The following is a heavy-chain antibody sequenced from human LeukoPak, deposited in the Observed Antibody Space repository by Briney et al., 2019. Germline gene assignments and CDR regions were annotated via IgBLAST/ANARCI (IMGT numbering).Heavy chain of an antibody. J-gene: IGHJ5*02. CDR1: GGSFSGYY. V-gene: IGHV4-34*01. D-gene: IGHD2-2*02. CDR3: ARSYCSSTSCYIYWFDP. CDR2: INHSGST. Sequence: SETLSLTCAVYGGSFSGYYWSWIRQPPGKGLEWIGEINHSGSTNYNPSLKSRVTISVDTSKNQFSLKLSSVTAADTAVYYCARSYCSSTSCYIYWFDPRGQGTLVTVSS.